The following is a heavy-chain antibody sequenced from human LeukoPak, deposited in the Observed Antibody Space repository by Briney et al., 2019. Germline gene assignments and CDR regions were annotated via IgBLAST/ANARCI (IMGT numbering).Heavy chain of an antibody. J-gene: IGHJ4*02. CDR3: ARRDSSSWWSYFDY. V-gene: IGHV4-59*01. CDR1: GGSISSYH. CDR2: IYYSGSA. D-gene: IGHD6-13*01. Sequence: SETLSLTCTVSGGSISSYHWSWIRQPPGKGLEWIGYIYYSGSANYNPSLKSRVTISVDTSKNQFSLKLSSVTAADTAVYYCARRDSSSWWSYFDYWSQGTLVTVSS.